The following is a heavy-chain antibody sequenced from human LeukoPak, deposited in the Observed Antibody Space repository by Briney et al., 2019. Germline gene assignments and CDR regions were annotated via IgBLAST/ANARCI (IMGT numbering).Heavy chain of an antibody. Sequence: SQTLSLTCAISGDSVSSNSAAWNWIRQSPSRGLEWLGRTYYRSKWYNDCAVSVKSRITINPDTSKNQFSLQLNSVTPEDTAVYYCARGITMVRGGNQYNWFDPWGQGTLVTVSS. V-gene: IGHV6-1*01. J-gene: IGHJ5*02. D-gene: IGHD3-10*01. CDR2: TYYRSKWYN. CDR1: GDSVSSNSAA. CDR3: ARGITMVRGGNQYNWFDP.